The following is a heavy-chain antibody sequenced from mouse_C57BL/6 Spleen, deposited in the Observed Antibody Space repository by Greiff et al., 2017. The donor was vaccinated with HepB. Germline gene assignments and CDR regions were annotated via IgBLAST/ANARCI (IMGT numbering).Heavy chain of an antibody. CDR2: INPNNGGT. CDR1: GYTFTDYN. D-gene: IGHD1-1*01. CDR3: ARYGYITTVVEYYFDY. Sequence: EVQLVESGPELVKPGASVKMSCKASGYTFTDYNMHWVKQSHGKSLEWIGYINPNNGGTSYNQKFKGKATLTVNKSSSTAYMELRSLTSEDSAVYYCARYGYITTVVEYYFDYWGQGTTLTVSS. V-gene: IGHV1-22*01. J-gene: IGHJ2*01.